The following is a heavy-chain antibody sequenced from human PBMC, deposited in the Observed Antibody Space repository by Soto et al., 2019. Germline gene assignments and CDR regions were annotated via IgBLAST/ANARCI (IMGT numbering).Heavy chain of an antibody. D-gene: IGHD1-26*01. CDR3: ARAVGATSPDY. CDR1: GFAFSDYY. V-gene: IGHV3-11*05. CDR2: ISSSSSYT. Sequence: QVQLVESGGGLVKPGGSLRLSCAASGFAFSDYYMSWIRQAPGKGLEWVSYISSSSSYTNYADSVKGRFTISRDNAKNSLYLQMNSLRAEDTAVYYCARAVGATSPDYWGQGTLVTVSS. J-gene: IGHJ4*02.